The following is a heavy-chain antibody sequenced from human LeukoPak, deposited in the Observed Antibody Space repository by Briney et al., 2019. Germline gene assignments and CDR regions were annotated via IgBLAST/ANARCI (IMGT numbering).Heavy chain of an antibody. CDR2: IYYSGST. CDR1: GGSISSSSYY. Sequence: SETLSLTCTVSGGSISSSSYYWGWIRQPPGKGLEWIGSIYYSGSTYYNPSLKSRFTISVDTSKNQFSLKLSSVTAADTAVYYCARWLRRYGYFDYWGQGTLVTVSS. J-gene: IGHJ4*02. CDR3: ARWLRRYGYFDY. V-gene: IGHV4-39*07. D-gene: IGHD5-12*01.